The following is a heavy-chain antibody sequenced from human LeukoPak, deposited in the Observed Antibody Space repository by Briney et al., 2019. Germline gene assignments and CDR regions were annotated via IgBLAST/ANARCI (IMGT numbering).Heavy chain of an antibody. V-gene: IGHV4-4*07. CDR2: IYPSGST. D-gene: IGHD1-26*01. CDR3: ARENSGSYREFDY. CDR1: GGSISSYY. J-gene: IGHJ4*02. Sequence: SETLSLTCTVSGGSISSYYWTWIRQPAGKGLEWIGRIYPSGSTNYNPSLKSRVTMSVDTSKNQFSLMLSSVTAADTAVYYCARENSGSYREFDYWGQGTLVTVSS.